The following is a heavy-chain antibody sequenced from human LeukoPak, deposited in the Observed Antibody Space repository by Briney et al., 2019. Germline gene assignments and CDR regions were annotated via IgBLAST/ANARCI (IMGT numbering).Heavy chain of an antibody. CDR2: ISGSGGST. V-gene: IGHV3-23*01. D-gene: IGHD3-10*01. Sequence: LTGGSLRLSCAASGFTFSSYAMSWVRQAPGKGLEWVSAISGSGGSTYYADSVKGRFTISRDNSKNTLYLQMNSLRAEDTAVYYGAKDQSTGTYYYYYYMDVWGKGTTVTVSS. CDR3: AKDQSTGTYYYYYYMDV. J-gene: IGHJ6*03. CDR1: GFTFSSYA.